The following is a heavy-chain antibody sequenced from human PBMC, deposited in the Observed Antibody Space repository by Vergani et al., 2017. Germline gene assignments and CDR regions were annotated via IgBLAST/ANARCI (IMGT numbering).Heavy chain of an antibody. CDR3: ARDPLWAPFYYYMDV. CDR1: GFTFRSYG. V-gene: IGHV3-33*01. D-gene: IGHD1-26*01. CDR2: ILYDGSNK. Sequence: QVQPVESGGGVVQPGRSLRLSCAASGFTFRSYGMHWVRQAPGKGLEWVAVILYDGSNKYYADSVTGRFTISRDNSKNTLNLQMNSLRTEDTAVYYCARDPLWAPFYYYMDVWGKGTTVTVSS. J-gene: IGHJ6*03.